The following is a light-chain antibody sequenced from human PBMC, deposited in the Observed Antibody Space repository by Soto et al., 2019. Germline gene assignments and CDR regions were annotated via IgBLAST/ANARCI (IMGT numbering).Light chain of an antibody. CDR3: QQYSSYPWT. Sequence: DIQMTQSPSTLSASVGDRVTITCRASQSITTWLAWYQQKPGKAPKLLIYDASSLQSGVPSRFSGSGSGTEFTLTISRLQPDDFATFYCQQYSSYPWTFGPGTKVDIK. J-gene: IGKJ1*01. CDR2: DAS. CDR1: QSITTW. V-gene: IGKV1-5*01.